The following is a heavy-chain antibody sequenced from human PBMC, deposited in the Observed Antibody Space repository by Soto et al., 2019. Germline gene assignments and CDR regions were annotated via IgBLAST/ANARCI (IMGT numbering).Heavy chain of an antibody. CDR3: ARGPTYYYGGGAFDI. Sequence: ASVKVSCKASGSAFKIYYVHWVRQAPGQGLEWMGWISAYNGNTNYAQKLQGRVTMTTDTSTSTAYMELRSLRSDDTAVYYCARGPTYYYGGGAFDIWGQGTMVTVSS. CDR2: ISAYNGNT. D-gene: IGHD3-10*01. J-gene: IGHJ3*02. CDR1: GSAFKIYY. V-gene: IGHV1-18*01.